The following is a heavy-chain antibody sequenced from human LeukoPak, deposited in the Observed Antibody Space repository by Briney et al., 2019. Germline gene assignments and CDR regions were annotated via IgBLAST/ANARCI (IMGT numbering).Heavy chain of an antibody. CDR2: ISGSGGST. V-gene: IGHV3-23*01. CDR3: TRDFSGQ. Sequence: SXAMSWVRQXPXXGLEWVSAISGSGGSTYYADSVKGRFTISRDNSKNTLYLQMNSLRAEDTAVYYCTRDFSGQWGQGTLVTVSS. CDR1: SXA. D-gene: IGHD3-3*01. J-gene: IGHJ4*02.